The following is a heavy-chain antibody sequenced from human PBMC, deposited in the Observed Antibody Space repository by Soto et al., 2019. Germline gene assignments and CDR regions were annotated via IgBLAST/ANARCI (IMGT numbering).Heavy chain of an antibody. V-gene: IGHV3-23*01. CDR1: GLTSSTYA. CDR2: ISGSGGNT. CDR3: AERLTSVTTAFDC. J-gene: IGHJ4*02. Sequence: EVQLLESGGDLVQPGGSLRLSCAASGLTSSTYAMNWVRQAPGKGLEWVSGISGSGGNTYYADSVKGRFTISRDNSKNKLYRQRNSLRAEDTAVKYCAERLTSVTTAFDCWGQGTLVTVSS. D-gene: IGHD4-4*01.